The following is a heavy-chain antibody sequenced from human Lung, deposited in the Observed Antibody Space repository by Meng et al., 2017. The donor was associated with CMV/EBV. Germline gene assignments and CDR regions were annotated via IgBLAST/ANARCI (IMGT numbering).Heavy chain of an antibody. CDR3: AAEALKEQWPVYYYGMDV. CDR1: GFTFTSSA. D-gene: IGHD6-19*01. CDR2: IVVGSGNT. J-gene: IGHJ6*02. Sequence: SVXVSXXASGFTFTSSAVQWVRQARGQRLEWIGWIVVGSGNTNYAQKFQERVTITRDMSTSTAYMELSSLRSEDTAVYYCAAEALKEQWPVYYYGMDVWGQRXTVTVSS. V-gene: IGHV1-58*01.